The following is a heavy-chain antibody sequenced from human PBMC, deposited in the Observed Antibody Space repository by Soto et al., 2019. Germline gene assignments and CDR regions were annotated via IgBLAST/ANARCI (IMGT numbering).Heavy chain of an antibody. J-gene: IGHJ3*02. CDR2: INPATGAA. CDR3: ARGGGVGVAGSAAFDM. D-gene: IGHD3-3*01. CDR1: GYPVTAYY. V-gene: IGHV1-2*02. Sequence: QLHLVQSGAVVKKPGASVTVSCSASGYPVTAYYMHWVRQAPGRGLEWMGGINPATGAAKYTQTFQGRVTMTRDPSTGTVFMELGGLTSGDTAVFYCARGGGVGVAGSAAFDMWGQGTLVTVSS.